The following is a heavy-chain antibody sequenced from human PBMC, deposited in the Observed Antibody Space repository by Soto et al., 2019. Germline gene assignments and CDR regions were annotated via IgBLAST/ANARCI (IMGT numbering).Heavy chain of an antibody. V-gene: IGHV4-34*01. Sequence: SETLSLTCAVYGGSFSGYYWSWIRQPPGKGLEWIGEINHSGSTNYNPSLKSRVTISVDTSKNQFSLKLSSVTAADTAVYYCARAGGYCSSTSCYAGHYYYYYMEVWGKGTTVTVSS. J-gene: IGHJ6*03. CDR1: GGSFSGYY. CDR2: INHSGST. D-gene: IGHD2-2*01. CDR3: ARAGGYCSSTSCYAGHYYYYYMEV.